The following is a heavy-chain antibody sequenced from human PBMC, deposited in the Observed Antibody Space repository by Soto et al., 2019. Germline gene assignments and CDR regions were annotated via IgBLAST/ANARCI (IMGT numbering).Heavy chain of an antibody. CDR2: INPDNGNT. D-gene: IGHD2-15*01. Sequence: GXSVKVSCKASGYTFTRYTMNWVRQAPGQRLEWMGWINPDNGNTKSSQKFQYRVIITRDTSASTAYMDLSSLRSEDTAVYYCARGIATGQLDPWGQGTLVTVSS. CDR1: GYTFTRYT. J-gene: IGHJ5*02. CDR3: ARGIATGQLDP. V-gene: IGHV1-3*01.